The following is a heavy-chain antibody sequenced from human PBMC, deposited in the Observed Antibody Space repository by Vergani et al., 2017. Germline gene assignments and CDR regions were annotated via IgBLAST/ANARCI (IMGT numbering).Heavy chain of an antibody. V-gene: IGHV3-21*01. CDR3: ARAHVTYYDFWSGYDY. J-gene: IGHJ4*02. Sequence: EVQLVESGGGLVKPGGSLRLSCAASGFTFSSYSMNWVRQAPGKGLEWVSAISGSGGSTYYADSVNGRFTISRDNAKNSLYLQMNSLRAEDTAVYYCARAHVTYYDFWSGYDYWGQGTLVTVSS. CDR1: GFTFSSYS. D-gene: IGHD3-3*01. CDR2: ISGSGGST.